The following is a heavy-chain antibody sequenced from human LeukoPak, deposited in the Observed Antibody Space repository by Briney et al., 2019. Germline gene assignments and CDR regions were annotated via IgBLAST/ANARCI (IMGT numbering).Heavy chain of an antibody. V-gene: IGHV4-39*01. CDR1: GGSISSSSYY. D-gene: IGHD2-21*02. Sequence: SETLSLTCTVSGGSISSSSYYWGWIRQPPGKGLEWIGSIYYSGSTYYNPSLKSRVTISVDTPKNQFSLKLSSVTAADTAVYYCARLAAVTAMGIDYWGQGTLVTVSS. J-gene: IGHJ4*02. CDR3: ARLAAVTAMGIDY. CDR2: IYYSGST.